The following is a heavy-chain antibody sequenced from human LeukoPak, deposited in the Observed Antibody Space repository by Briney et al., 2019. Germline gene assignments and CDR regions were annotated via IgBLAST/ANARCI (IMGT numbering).Heavy chain of an antibody. CDR2: IIPIFGTA. J-gene: IGHJ4*02. D-gene: IGHD6-19*01. CDR3: ARGLQARAVAGNRVYYFDY. V-gene: IGHV1-69*06. Sequence: SVKVSCKASGGTFSSYAISWVRQAPGQGLEWMGGIIPIFGTANYAQKFQGRVTITADKSTSTAYMELSSLRSEDTAVYYCARGLQARAVAGNRVYYFDYWGQGTPVTVSS. CDR1: GGTFSSYA.